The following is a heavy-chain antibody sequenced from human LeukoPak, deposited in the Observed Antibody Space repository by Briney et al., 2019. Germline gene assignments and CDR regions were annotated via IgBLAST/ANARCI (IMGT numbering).Heavy chain of an antibody. CDR1: GGSISSYY. CDR2: IYYSGST. Sequence: PSETLSLTCTVSGGSISSYYWSWIRQPPGKGLEWIGDIYYSGSTNYNPSLMSRVTISVDTSKNQFSLKLSSVTAADTAVYYCARVSSSSWYRNWFDPWGQGTLVTVSS. D-gene: IGHD6-13*01. J-gene: IGHJ5*02. CDR3: ARVSSSSWYRNWFDP. V-gene: IGHV4-59*01.